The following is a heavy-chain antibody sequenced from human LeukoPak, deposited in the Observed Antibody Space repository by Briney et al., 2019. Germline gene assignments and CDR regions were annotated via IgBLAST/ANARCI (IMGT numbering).Heavy chain of an antibody. Sequence: SETLSRTCTVSGGSISSGRYYWGRIRHPPGKGLEWIGSVYYSGSTSYNPSVGTRITVSIDTSKNQFSLKLRSVTAADTAVYYCARLNGGRHYGDNRRDYWGQGTLVTVSS. CDR1: GGSISSGRYY. J-gene: IGHJ4*02. CDR2: VYYSGST. V-gene: IGHV4-39*01. CDR3: ARLNGGRHYGDNRRDY. D-gene: IGHD4-17*01.